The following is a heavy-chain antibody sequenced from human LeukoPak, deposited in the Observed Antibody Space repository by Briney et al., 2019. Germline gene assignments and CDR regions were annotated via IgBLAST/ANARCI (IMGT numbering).Heavy chain of an antibody. Sequence: GGSLRLSCAASGFTFSNYWMHWVRQVPGKGLVWVSRINPGGSSTTYADSVKGRFTISRGNAKNTLYLQMNSLRAEDTAVYYCARSNQADDYWGQGTLVTVSS. D-gene: IGHD4-11*01. CDR1: GFTFSNYW. J-gene: IGHJ4*02. CDR2: INPGGSST. CDR3: ARSNQADDY. V-gene: IGHV3-74*01.